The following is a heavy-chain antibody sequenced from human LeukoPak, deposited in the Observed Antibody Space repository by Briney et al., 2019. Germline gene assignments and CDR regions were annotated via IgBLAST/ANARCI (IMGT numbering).Heavy chain of an antibody. D-gene: IGHD3-16*01. CDR2: IIPIFGTA. J-gene: IGHJ4*02. CDR3: ASGAEISFDY. V-gene: IGHV1-69*05. CDR1: GGTFSSYA. Sequence: ASVKVSCKASGGTFSSYAISWVRQAPGQGLEWMGGIIPIFGTANYAQKFQGRVTITTDESTSTAYMELSSLRSEDAAVYYCASGAEISFDYWGQGTLVTVSS.